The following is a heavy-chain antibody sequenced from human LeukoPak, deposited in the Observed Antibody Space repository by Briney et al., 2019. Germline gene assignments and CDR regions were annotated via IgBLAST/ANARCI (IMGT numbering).Heavy chain of an antibody. Sequence: ASVKVSCKASVYTFTSYGISWVRQAPGQGLEGMGWISAYNGNTNYAQKLQGRVTMTTDTSTSTAYMELRSLRSDDTAVYYCARGRIAARTFDPWGQGTLVTVSS. D-gene: IGHD6-6*01. CDR1: VYTFTSYG. CDR2: ISAYNGNT. V-gene: IGHV1-18*01. J-gene: IGHJ5*02. CDR3: ARGRIAARTFDP.